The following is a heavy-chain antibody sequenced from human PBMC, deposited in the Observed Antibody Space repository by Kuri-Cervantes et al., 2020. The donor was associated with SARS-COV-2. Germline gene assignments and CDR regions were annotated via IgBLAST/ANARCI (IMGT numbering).Heavy chain of an antibody. CDR2: IYWNDDK. V-gene: IGHV2-5*01. J-gene: IGHJ4*02. CDR1: GFSLSTSGVG. D-gene: IGHD6-6*01. CDR3: AHRQGVWYSSSSVDFDY. Sequence: SGPTLVKPTQTLTLTCTFSGFSLSTSGVGVGWIRQPPGKALEWLALIYWNDDKRYSPSLKSRLTITKDTSKNQVVLTMTNMDPVDTATYYCAHRQGVWYSSSSVDFDYWGQGTLVTVSS.